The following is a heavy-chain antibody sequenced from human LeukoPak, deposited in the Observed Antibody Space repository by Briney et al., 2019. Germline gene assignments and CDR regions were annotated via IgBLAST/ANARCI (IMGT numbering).Heavy chain of an antibody. D-gene: IGHD3-22*01. Sequence: GGSLRLSCAASGFTFDDYGMSWVRQAPGKGLEWVANIKQDGSEKYYVDSVKGRFTISRDNAKKSLYLQMNSLRAEDTAVYYCAREGRGYYYDSTGSFAFDIWGQGTMVTVSS. J-gene: IGHJ3*02. V-gene: IGHV3-7*01. CDR3: AREGRGYYYDSTGSFAFDI. CDR2: IKQDGSEK. CDR1: GFTFDDYG.